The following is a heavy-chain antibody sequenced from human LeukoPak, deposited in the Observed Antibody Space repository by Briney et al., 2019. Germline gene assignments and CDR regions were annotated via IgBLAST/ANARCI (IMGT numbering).Heavy chain of an antibody. Sequence: GASVKVPCKASGYTFTSYGTSWMRQAPGQGLEWMGWISAYNGKTNYAQKFQGRVTMTTDTSTRTAYMELRSLRSDDTAVYYCARAYYYDSSGYQDDFDYWGQGTLVTVSS. CDR3: ARAYYYDSSGYQDDFDY. CDR1: GYTFTSYG. V-gene: IGHV1-18*01. CDR2: ISAYNGKT. D-gene: IGHD3-22*01. J-gene: IGHJ4*02.